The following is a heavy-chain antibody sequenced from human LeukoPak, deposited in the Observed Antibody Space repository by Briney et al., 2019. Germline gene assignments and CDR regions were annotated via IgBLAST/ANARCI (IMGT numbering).Heavy chain of an antibody. CDR1: GFTFSSYG. CDR2: ISGSGGST. CDR3: ARGPSAALGSSFAFGI. J-gene: IGHJ3*02. D-gene: IGHD1-26*01. V-gene: IGHV3-23*01. Sequence: GGSLRLSCAASGFTFSSYGMHWVRQAPGKGLEWVSAISGSGGSTYYADSVKGRFTISRDNSKNTLYLQMNSLRAEDTAVYYCARGPSAALGSSFAFGIWGQGTMVTVSS.